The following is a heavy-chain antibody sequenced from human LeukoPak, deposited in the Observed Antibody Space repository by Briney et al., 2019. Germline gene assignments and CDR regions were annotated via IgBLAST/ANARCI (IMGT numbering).Heavy chain of an antibody. V-gene: IGHV3-23*01. CDR2: ITGSIGST. CDR3: AKRYSGSSGLYNFDY. Sequence: GGSLRLSCAASGFTFSSYAMTWVRQPPGKGLEGVSSITGSIGSTYYADSVKGRFTISRDNSKNMLYLQMNSLRAEDTAVYYCAKRYSGSSGLYNFDYWGQGTLVTVSS. D-gene: IGHD1-26*01. CDR1: GFTFSSYA. J-gene: IGHJ4*02.